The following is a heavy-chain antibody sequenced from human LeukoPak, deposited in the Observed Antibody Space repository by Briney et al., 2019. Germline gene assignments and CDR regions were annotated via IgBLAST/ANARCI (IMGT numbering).Heavy chain of an antibody. CDR2: IYYSGST. Sequence: SETLSLTCTVSGGSISSYYWSWIRQPPGKGLEWIGYIYYSGSTNYNPSLKSRVTISVDTSKNQFSLELNSVTAADTAVYYCARTDYDLLTGSRRRYYFDYWGQGTLVTVSS. CDR1: GGSISSYY. V-gene: IGHV4-59*01. CDR3: ARTDYDLLTGSRRRYYFDY. D-gene: IGHD3-9*01. J-gene: IGHJ4*02.